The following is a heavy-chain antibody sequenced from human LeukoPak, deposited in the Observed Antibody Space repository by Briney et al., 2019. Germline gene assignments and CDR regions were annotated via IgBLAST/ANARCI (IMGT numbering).Heavy chain of an antibody. CDR2: IYYSGST. V-gene: IGHV4-30-4*08. CDR1: GGSISSGDYF. CDR3: ARPLYDYGDYGAFDI. D-gene: IGHD4-17*01. J-gene: IGHJ3*02. Sequence: SETLSLTCTVSGGSISSGDYFWSWIRQPPGKGLEWFGYIYYSGSTYYNPSLKSRVTMSVDTSKNQFSLKLSYVTAADTAVYYCARPLYDYGDYGAFDIWGQGTVVTVSS.